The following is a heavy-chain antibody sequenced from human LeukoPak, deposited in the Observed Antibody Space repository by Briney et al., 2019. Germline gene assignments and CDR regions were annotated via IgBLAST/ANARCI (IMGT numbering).Heavy chain of an antibody. J-gene: IGHJ4*02. Sequence: SVKVSCKASGGTFSRYAISWVRQPRGQGLEWMGRSIPIFGIAHYAQKFQGRVTITAAESTSRACMERSSLGSEERAVYYCARDLEGVTVFGVVPFFNYWGQGTLVTVSS. CDR1: GGTFSRYA. D-gene: IGHD3-3*01. CDR2: SIPIFGIA. CDR3: ARDLEGVTVFGVVPFFNY. V-gene: IGHV1-69*15.